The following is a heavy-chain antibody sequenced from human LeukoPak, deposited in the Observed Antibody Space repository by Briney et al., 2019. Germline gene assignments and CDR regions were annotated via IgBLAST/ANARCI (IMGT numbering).Heavy chain of an antibody. Sequence: GGSLRLSCVASGFTFSRYGMGWVRQAPGEGLEWVPAITETDSSAGAATYDAGSVKGRFTISRDNSKDTLYLQMKSLRAEDTAVYYCARLYGSGTLIDAFDIWGPGTMVTVS. CDR1: GFTFSRYG. CDR2: ITETDSSAGAAT. CDR3: ARLYGSGTLIDAFDI. J-gene: IGHJ3*02. V-gene: IGHV3-23*01. D-gene: IGHD3-10*01.